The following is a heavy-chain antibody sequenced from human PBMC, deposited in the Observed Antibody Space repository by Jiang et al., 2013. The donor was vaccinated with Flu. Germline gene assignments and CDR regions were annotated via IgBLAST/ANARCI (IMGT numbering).Heavy chain of an antibody. CDR3: ARDWNAGTWGDI. Sequence: SGAEVKKPGASVKVSCKTSGYTFTSKYINWVRQAPGQGLEWMGVINPGGSTTTYAQKFQGRVTMTRDTSTRTVYMELSSLTPEDAAVYYCARDWNAGTWGDIWGQGTMVTVSS. D-gene: IGHD1-1*01. J-gene: IGHJ3*02. V-gene: IGHV1-46*01. CDR2: INPGGSTT. CDR1: GYTFTSKY.